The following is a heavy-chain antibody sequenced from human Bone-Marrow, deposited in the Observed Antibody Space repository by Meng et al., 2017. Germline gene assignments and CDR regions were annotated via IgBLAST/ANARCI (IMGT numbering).Heavy chain of an antibody. V-gene: IGHV3-33*01. D-gene: IGHD2-21*02. CDR2: IWYDGSNK. CDR1: GFTFSSYG. Sequence: GGSLRLSCAASGFTFSSYGMHWVRQAPGKGLEWVAVIWYDGSNKYYADSVKGRFTISRDNSKNTLYLQMNSLRTEDTAVYYCARETLSVVTTWGFDYWGQGTLVTVSS. CDR3: ARETLSVVTTWGFDY. J-gene: IGHJ4*02.